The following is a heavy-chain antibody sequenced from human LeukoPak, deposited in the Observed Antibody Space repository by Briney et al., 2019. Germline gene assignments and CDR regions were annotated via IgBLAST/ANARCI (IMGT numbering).Heavy chain of an antibody. J-gene: IGHJ4*02. V-gene: IGHV1-2*02. D-gene: IGHD3-10*01. CDR1: GYTFTSYG. CDR3: ARGSYYGSGSYKDY. Sequence: GASVKVSCKASGYTFTSYGISWVRQAPGQGLEWMGWINPNSGGTNYAQKFQGRVTMTRDTSISTAYMELSRLRSDDTAVYYCARGSYYGSGSYKDYWGQGTLVTVSS. CDR2: INPNSGGT.